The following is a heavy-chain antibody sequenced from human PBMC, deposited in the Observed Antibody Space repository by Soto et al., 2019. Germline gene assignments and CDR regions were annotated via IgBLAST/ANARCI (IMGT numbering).Heavy chain of an antibody. CDR2: IYYSGST. V-gene: IGHV4-61*01. D-gene: IGHD3-10*02. CDR1: GGSVSSGSYY. J-gene: IGHJ6*02. Sequence: PSETLSLTCTVSGGSVSSGSYYWSWIRQPPGEGLEWIGYIYYSGSTNYNPSLKSRVTISVDTSKNQFSLKLSSVTAADTAVYDCATCTGVTLKSTRTYRYVMDVCGQGTTVTVSS. CDR3: ATCTGVTLKSTRTYRYVMDV.